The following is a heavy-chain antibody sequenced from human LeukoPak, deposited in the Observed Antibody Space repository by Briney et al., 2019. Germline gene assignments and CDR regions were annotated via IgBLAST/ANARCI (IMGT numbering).Heavy chain of an antibody. D-gene: IGHD2-2*01. CDR1: GGSFSGYY. Sequence: PSETLSLTCAVYGGSFSGYYWTWIRQPPGKGLEWIGEIHYSGSATYNPSLKSRVTISVDTSKNQFSLKLSSVTAADTAVYYCARLLGYCSSTSCSIGNWGQGTLVTVSS. J-gene: IGHJ4*02. V-gene: IGHV4-34*01. CDR2: IHYSGSA. CDR3: ARLLGYCSSTSCSIGN.